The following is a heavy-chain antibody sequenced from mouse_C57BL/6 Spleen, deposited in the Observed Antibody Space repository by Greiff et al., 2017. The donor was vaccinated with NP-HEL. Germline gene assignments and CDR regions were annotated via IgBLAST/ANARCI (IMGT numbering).Heavy chain of an antibody. CDR3: ARSARRAMDY. Sequence: EVQLQQSGPELVKPGASVKISCKASGYTFTDYYMNWVKQSHGKSLEWIGDINPNNGGTSYNQKFKGKATLTVDKSSSTAYMELRSLTSEDSAVYYCARSARRAMDYWGQGTSVTVSS. V-gene: IGHV1-26*01. CDR1: GYTFTDYY. CDR2: INPNNGGT. J-gene: IGHJ4*01.